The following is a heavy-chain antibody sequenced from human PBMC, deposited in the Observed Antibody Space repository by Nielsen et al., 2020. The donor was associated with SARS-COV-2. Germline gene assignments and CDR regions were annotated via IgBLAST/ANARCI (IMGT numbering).Heavy chain of an antibody. CDR3: ARSRALGGITPDY. CDR2: ISDRGSTI. D-gene: IGHD3-16*01. V-gene: IGHV3-48*01. J-gene: IGHJ4*02. CDR1: GFTFRSYS. Sequence: GESLKISCAASGFTFRSYSMNWVRQAPGKGLEWVSFISDRGSTIYYVDSVKGRFTISRDSAKNSLYLQMNSLRADDTAVYYCARSRALGGITPDYWGQGTLVTVCS.